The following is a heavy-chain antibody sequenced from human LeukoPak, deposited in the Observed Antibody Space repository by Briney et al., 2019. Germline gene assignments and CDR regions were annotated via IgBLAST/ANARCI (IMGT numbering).Heavy chain of an antibody. CDR3: SRIDNLFDP. CDR2: IYYSGRT. J-gene: IGHJ5*02. CDR1: GGSISSGGYS. D-gene: IGHD2-15*01. Sequence: SETLSLTCAVSGGSISSGGYSWSWLRQPPGMGREWVGYIYYSGRTYYNPSLKSRVTISEDTYKNQFSLKLSSVTAADTAMYYCSRIDNLFDPWGQGTLVTVSS. V-gene: IGHV4-30-4*07.